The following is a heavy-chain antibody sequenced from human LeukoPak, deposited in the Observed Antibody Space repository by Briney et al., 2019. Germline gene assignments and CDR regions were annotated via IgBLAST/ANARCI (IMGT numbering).Heavy chain of an antibody. CDR3: AIRRPYYFDY. CDR2: INHSGST. Sequence: SETLSLTCAVYGGSFSGYYWSWIRQPPGKGLEWIGEINHSGSTNYNPSLKSRVTISVDTSKNQFSLKLSSVTAADTAVYYCAIRRPYYFDYWGRGTLVTVSS. J-gene: IGHJ4*02. CDR1: GGSFSGYY. D-gene: IGHD6-25*01. V-gene: IGHV4-34*01.